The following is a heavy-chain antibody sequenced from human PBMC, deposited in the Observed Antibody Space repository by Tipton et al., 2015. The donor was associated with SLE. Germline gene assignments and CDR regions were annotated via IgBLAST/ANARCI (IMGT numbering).Heavy chain of an antibody. D-gene: IGHD3-9*01. Sequence: SLRLSCAASGFTFTTYDMSWVRQAPGMGLEWVSGISSTGGSTFYADSVKGRFTISKDNSKNTLYLQMNSLRAEDTAVYYCAGGHVNVLRNFAAFDIWGQGTMVTVSS. CDR3: AGGHVNVLRNFAAFDI. J-gene: IGHJ3*02. CDR1: GFTFTTYD. CDR2: ISSTGGST. V-gene: IGHV3-23*01.